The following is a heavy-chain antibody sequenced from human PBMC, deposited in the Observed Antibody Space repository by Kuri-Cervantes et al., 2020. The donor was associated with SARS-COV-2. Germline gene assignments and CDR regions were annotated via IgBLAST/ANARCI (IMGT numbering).Heavy chain of an antibody. CDR1: GGAINTYNW. V-gene: IGHV4-4*02. J-gene: IGHJ3*02. D-gene: IGHD2-2*02. CDR2: IFHDGST. Sequence: GSLRLSCVVSGGAINTYNWWTWVRRPPGKGLQWIGEIFHDGSTKFNPSLSLRGRVTMSLDKSKNHFSLNLTSVTAADTAVYYCARESTYTFDIWGQGTLVTVSS. CDR3: ARESTYTFDI.